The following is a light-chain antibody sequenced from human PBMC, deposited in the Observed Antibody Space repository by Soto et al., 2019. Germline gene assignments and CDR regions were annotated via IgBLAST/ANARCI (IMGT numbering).Light chain of an antibody. CDR1: QSLLHSNGYNY. CDR3: MQALQAPYT. J-gene: IGKJ2*01. V-gene: IGKV2-28*01. Sequence: DMVMTQSPLSLPVTPGEPASISCRSSQSLLHSNGYNYLDWYLQKPGQSPQLLIFLGSNRASGVPDRFSGSGSGTDFTLKISRVEAEDVGVYYCMQALQAPYTFGLGTKVDNK. CDR2: LGS.